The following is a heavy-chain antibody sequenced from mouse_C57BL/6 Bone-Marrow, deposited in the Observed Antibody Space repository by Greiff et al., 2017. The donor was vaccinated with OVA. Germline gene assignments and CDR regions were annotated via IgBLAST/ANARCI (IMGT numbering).Heavy chain of an antibody. D-gene: IGHD1-1*01. CDR2: IHPNSGST. Sequence: QVQLQQPGAELVKPGASVKLSCKASGYTFTSYWMHWVKQRPGQGLEWIGMIHPNSGSTNYNEKFKSKATLTVDKSSSTAYMQLSSLTSEDSAVYYCARSHYYGSSYNYAMDYWGQGTSVTVCS. CDR3: ARSHYYGSSYNYAMDY. V-gene: IGHV1-64*01. CDR1: GYTFTSYW. J-gene: IGHJ4*01.